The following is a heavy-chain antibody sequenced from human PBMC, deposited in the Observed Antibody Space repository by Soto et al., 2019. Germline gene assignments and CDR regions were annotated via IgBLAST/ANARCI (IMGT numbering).Heavy chain of an antibody. J-gene: IGHJ4*02. CDR3: ARRGPGTYFDY. CDR2: ISGSGGST. D-gene: IGHD6-13*01. V-gene: IGHV3-23*01. Sequence: EVQLLDSGGSLVQPGGSLRLSCAASGFTFSSYAMNWVRQAPGKGLEWVSVISGSGGSTYYADSVKGRFTISRDNSKNTLYLQMNSLRAEDTAVYYCARRGPGTYFDYWGQGTLVTVSS. CDR1: GFTFSSYA.